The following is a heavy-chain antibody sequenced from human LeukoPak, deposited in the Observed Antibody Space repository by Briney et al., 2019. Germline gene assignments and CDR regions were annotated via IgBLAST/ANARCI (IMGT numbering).Heavy chain of an antibody. CDR2: FGVSSADT. J-gene: IGHJ4*02. V-gene: IGHV3-23*01. CDR1: KFTFSSYA. D-gene: IGHD3-10*01. CDR3: AREVRVGGLLSLDY. Sequence: PGGSLRLSCTASKFTFSSYAISCVRQAPGKGLECVSVFGVSSADTYYADSVKGRFTISRDNSKNTLYLQMNSLRAEDTAIYYCAREVRVGGLLSLDYWGQGTLVTVSS.